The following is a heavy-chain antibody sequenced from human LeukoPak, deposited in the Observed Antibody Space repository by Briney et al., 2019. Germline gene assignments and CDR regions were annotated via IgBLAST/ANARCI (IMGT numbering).Heavy chain of an antibody. V-gene: IGHV7-4-1*02. CDR3: ARGYTRDMTSVTHFDY. J-gene: IGHJ4*02. CDR2: INTNTGNP. CDR1: GYTFTSYY. D-gene: IGHD4-17*01. Sequence: ASVKVSCKASGYTFTSYYMHWVRRAPGQGLEWMGWINTNTGNPTYAQGFTGRFVFSLDTSVSTAYLQTSSLKAEDTAVYYCARGYTRDMTSVTHFDYWGQGTLVTVSS.